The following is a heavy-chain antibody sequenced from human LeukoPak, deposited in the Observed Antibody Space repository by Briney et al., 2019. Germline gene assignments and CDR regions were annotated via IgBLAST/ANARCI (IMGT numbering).Heavy chain of an antibody. D-gene: IGHD6-13*01. J-gene: IGHJ5*02. CDR1: GFTFSSYS. Sequence: PGGSLRLSCAASGFTFSSYSMNWVRQAPGKGLEGVSSISSSSSYIYYADSVKGRFTISRDNAKNSLYLQMNSLRAEDTAVYYCARDLRYSSSWYWDWFDPWGQGTLVTVSS. CDR3: ARDLRYSSSWYWDWFDP. V-gene: IGHV3-21*01. CDR2: ISSSSSYI.